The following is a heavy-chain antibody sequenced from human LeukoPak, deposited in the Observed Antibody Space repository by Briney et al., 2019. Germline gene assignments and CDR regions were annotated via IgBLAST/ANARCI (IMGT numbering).Heavy chain of an antibody. Sequence: GGSLRLSCAASGFTFSSYAMSWVRQAPGKGLEWVSAISGGGGSTYYADSVKGRITISRDNSKHTLYLQINSLRAAEMAVYYCAKLWVLITFGGVIDIEAPGSSGDYWGEGTLVTVSS. J-gene: IGHJ4*02. D-gene: IGHD3-16*02. CDR3: AKLWVLITFGGVIDIEAPGSSGDY. V-gene: IGHV3-23*01. CDR1: GFTFSSYA. CDR2: ISGGGGST.